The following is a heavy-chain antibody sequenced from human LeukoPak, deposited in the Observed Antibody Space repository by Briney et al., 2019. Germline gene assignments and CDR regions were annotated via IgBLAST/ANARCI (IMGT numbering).Heavy chain of an antibody. D-gene: IGHD3-9*01. CDR3: ASNPVRASGSYPIRYFDWYYYYYGMDV. V-gene: IGHV3-66*01. J-gene: IGHJ6*02. Sequence: PGGSLRLSCAASGFTFSSYAMSWARQAPGKGLEWVSVIYSGGSTYYADSVKGRFTISRDNSKNTLYLQMNSLRAEDTAVYYCASNPVRASGSYPIRYFDWYYYYYGMDVWGQGTTVTVSS. CDR2: IYSGGST. CDR1: GFTFSSYA.